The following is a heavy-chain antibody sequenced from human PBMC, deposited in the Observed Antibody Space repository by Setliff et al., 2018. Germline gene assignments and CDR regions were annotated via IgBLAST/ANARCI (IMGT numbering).Heavy chain of an antibody. CDR2: INHSGST. CDR3: ARVDFTMIQGVLGL. CDR1: GASFSDYY. J-gene: IGHJ1*01. D-gene: IGHD3-10*01. V-gene: IGHV4-34*01. Sequence: SETLSLACTVYGASFSDYYWGWIRQPPGKGLEWIAEINHSGSTNYNPSLKSRVTISVDTSKNQFSLRLSSVTAADTAVYYCARVDFTMIQGVLGLWGQGTLVTVSS.